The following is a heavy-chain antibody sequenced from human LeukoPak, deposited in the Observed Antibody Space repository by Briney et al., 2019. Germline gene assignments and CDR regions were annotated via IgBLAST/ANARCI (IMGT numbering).Heavy chain of an antibody. CDR3: ARDASYCGGDCYWYYFDY. Sequence: GASVKVSCKASGYTFTGYYMHWVRQAPGQGLEWMGWINPNSGGTNYAQKFQGRVTMTRDTSISTAYMELSRLRSDDTAVYYCARDASYCGGDCYWYYFDYWGQGTLVTVSS. V-gene: IGHV1-2*02. CDR1: GYTFTGYY. D-gene: IGHD2-21*02. J-gene: IGHJ4*02. CDR2: INPNSGGT.